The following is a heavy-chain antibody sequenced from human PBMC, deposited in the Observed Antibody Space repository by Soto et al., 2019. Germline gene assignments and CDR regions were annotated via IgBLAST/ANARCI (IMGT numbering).Heavy chain of an antibody. J-gene: IGHJ4*02. Sequence: EVQLVESGGGLVQPGGSLRLSCAVSGFTFSRYWMHWFRQDPGNGLVWVSSINTDGTNTQYADSVRGRFTVSRDNAKNTVYLQMISLRSEDTAVYYCAKDLHWGQSDYWGQGTLVVVSS. CDR3: AKDLHWGQSDY. D-gene: IGHD3-16*01. CDR1: GFTFSRYW. CDR2: INTDGTNT. V-gene: IGHV3-74*03.